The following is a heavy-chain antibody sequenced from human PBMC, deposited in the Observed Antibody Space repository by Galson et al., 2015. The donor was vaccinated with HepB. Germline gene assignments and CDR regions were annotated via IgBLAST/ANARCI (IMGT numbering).Heavy chain of an antibody. J-gene: IGHJ5*02. CDR3: AKEGGYRNWFDP. CDR2: ISGSGGST. Sequence: SLRLSCAASGFTFSSYAMSWVRQAPGKGLEWVSAISGSGGSTYYADSVKGRFTISRDNSKNTLYLQMNCLRAEDTAVYYCAKEGGYRNWFDPWGQGTLVTVSS. CDR1: GFTFSSYA. D-gene: IGHD3-16*02. V-gene: IGHV3-23*01.